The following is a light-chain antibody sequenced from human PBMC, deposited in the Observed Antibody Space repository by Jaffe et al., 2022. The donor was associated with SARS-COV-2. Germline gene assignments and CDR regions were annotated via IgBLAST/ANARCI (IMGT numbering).Light chain of an antibody. CDR1: QSVSNY. CDR3: HQRSNWPPYT. V-gene: IGKV3-11*01. Sequence: EIVLTQSPATLSLSPGERATLSCRASQSVSNYLAWYQQKPGQAPRLLIYDASNRATGIPARFSGSGSGTDFTLTISSLEPEDFAVYYCHQRSNWPPYTFGQGTNLESK. CDR2: DAS. J-gene: IGKJ2*01.